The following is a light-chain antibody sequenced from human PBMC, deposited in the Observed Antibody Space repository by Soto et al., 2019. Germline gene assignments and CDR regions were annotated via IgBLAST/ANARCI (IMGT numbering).Light chain of an antibody. V-gene: IGKV3-20*01. J-gene: IGKJ2*01. CDR1: QSVSSSY. Sequence: EIVLTQSPGTLSLSPGERATLSCRTSQSVSSSYLAWYQQKPGQDPRLLIYGASSRATGIPDRFSGSGSVTDFTLTISRLEPEDFAVYYCQQYGSSPTYTFGQGTKLEIK. CDR2: GAS. CDR3: QQYGSSPTYT.